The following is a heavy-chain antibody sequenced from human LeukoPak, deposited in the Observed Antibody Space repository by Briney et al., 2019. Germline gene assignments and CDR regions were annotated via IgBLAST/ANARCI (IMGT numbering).Heavy chain of an antibody. D-gene: IGHD2-21*01. CDR1: GFTFSSHG. J-gene: IGHJ4*02. CDR3: ARGCGGTPGCYIIDN. V-gene: IGHV3-33*01. Sequence: GGSLRLSCEASGFTFSSHGMHWVRQPPGKGLEWVAVIWNDGSDKYYGDSVKGRFTVSRDNSKNTLYLQMDSLRAEDTAVYYCARGCGGTPGCYIIDNWGQGTLVTVTS. CDR2: IWNDGSDK.